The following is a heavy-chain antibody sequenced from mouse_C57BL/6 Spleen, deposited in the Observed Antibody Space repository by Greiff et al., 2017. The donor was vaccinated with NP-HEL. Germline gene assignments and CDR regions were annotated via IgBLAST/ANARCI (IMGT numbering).Heavy chain of an antibody. Sequence: QVQLQQPGAELVKPGASVKMSCKASGYTFTSYWITWVKQRPGQGLEWIGDIYPGSGSTNYNEKFKSKATLTVDTSSSTAYMQLRSLTSEDSAVSYWARGEGYDYDDGENYAMDYWGQGTSVTVSS. V-gene: IGHV1-55*01. J-gene: IGHJ4*01. D-gene: IGHD2-4*01. CDR3: ARGEGYDYDDGENYAMDY. CDR1: GYTFTSYW. CDR2: IYPGSGST.